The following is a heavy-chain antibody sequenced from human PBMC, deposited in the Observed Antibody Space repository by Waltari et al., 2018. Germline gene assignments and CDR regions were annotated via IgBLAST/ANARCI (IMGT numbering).Heavy chain of an antibody. J-gene: IGHJ4*02. D-gene: IGHD1-26*01. V-gene: IGHV1-69*05. Sequence: QVQLVQSGAEVKKPGSSVKVSCKASGGTFSSYAISWVRQAPGQGLEWMGGIIPIFGTANYAQKFQGRVTMTTDTSTSTAYMELRSLRSDDTAVYYCARDPPPVGAIRDYWGQGTLVTVSS. CDR2: IIPIFGTA. CDR1: GGTFSSYA. CDR3: ARDPPPVGAIRDY.